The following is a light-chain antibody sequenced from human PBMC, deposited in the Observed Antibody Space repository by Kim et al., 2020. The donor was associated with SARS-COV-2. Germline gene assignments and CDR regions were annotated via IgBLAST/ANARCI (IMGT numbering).Light chain of an antibody. V-gene: IGLV3-1*01. CDR2: LDT. Sequence: SPGPDAPHPSSGHNLGLGYTSWYQHQPGQSLLFVIYLDTKRPSGIPEQFSGSTSGNTATLTITGAQAMDEADYYCQAWDSSTLYVFGAGTKVTVL. CDR3: QAWDSSTLYV. CDR1: NLGLGY. J-gene: IGLJ1*01.